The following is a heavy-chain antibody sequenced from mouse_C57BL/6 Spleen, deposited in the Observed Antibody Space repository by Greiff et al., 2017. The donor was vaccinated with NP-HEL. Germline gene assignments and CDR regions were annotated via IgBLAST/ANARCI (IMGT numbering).Heavy chain of an antibody. V-gene: IGHV1-26*01. J-gene: IGHJ4*01. Sequence: VQLQQSGPELVKPGASVKISCKASGYTFTDYYMNWVKQSHGKSLEWIGDINPNNGGTSYNQKFKGKATLTVDKSSSTAYMELRSLTSEDSAVYYCARNVGWAMDYWGQGTSVTVSS. D-gene: IGHD1-1*02. CDR1: GYTFTDYY. CDR3: ARNVGWAMDY. CDR2: INPNNGGT.